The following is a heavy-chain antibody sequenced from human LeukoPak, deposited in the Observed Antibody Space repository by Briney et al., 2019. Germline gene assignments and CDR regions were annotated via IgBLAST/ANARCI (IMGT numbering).Heavy chain of an antibody. D-gene: IGHD6-19*01. CDR2: ISGSGSSP. V-gene: IGHV3-23*01. J-gene: IGHJ4*02. CDR3: AKPGSGWYVDY. CDR1: GFRFSDYG. Sequence: PGGSLRLSCAASGFRFSDYGMNWVRQAPGKGLEWVSAISGSGSSPNYSDSVKGRFTISRDNSKNTLYLQMNSLRAEDTAIYYCAKPGSGWYVDYWGQGTLVTVSS.